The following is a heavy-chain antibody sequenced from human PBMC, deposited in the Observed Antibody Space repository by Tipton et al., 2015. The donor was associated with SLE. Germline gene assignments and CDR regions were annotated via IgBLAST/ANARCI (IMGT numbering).Heavy chain of an antibody. CDR1: GDSFYSSHDQ. V-gene: IGHV4-39*01. CDR2: RFSGGST. Sequence: GLVKPSETLSLTCSVSGDSFYSSHDQWDWIRQSPGKGLEWIGSRFSGGSTYYNPSLKSRVTISVDMSKSQFSLNLNLVTVADTAIYYCARRKYYYMDVWGKGATVTVSS. J-gene: IGHJ6*03. CDR3: ARRKYYYMDV.